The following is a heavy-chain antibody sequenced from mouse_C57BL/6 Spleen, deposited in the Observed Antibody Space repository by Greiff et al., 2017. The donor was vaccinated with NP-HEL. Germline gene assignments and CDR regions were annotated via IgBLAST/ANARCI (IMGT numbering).Heavy chain of an antibody. CDR2: IDPSDSYT. CDR3: ARGYGSSYPYYFDY. D-gene: IGHD1-1*01. V-gene: IGHV1-69*01. Sequence: VQLQQPGAELVMPGASVKLSCKASGYTFTSYWMHWVKQRPGQGLEWIGEIDPSDSYTNYNQKFKGKSTLTVDKSSSTAYMQLSSLTSEDSAVYYCARGYGSSYPYYFDYWGQGTTLTVSS. CDR1: GYTFTSYW. J-gene: IGHJ2*01.